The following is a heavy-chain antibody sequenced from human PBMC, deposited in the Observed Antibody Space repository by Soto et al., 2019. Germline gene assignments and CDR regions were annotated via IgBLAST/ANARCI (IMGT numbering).Heavy chain of an antibody. V-gene: IGHV3-30-3*01. J-gene: IGHJ5*02. CDR3: ARESSTSCLDP. D-gene: IGHD2-2*01. CDR2: ISYDGSNK. Sequence: PGGSLRLSCAASGFTFSSYAMHWVRQAPGKGLEWVAVISYDGSNKYYADSVKGRFTISRDNSKNTLYLQMNSLRAEDTAVYYCARESSTSCLDPWGQGTLVTVSS. CDR1: GFTFSSYA.